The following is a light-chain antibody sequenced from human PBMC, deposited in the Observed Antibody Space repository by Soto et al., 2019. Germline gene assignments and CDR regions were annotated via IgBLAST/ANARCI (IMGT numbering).Light chain of an antibody. V-gene: IGKV1-39*01. J-gene: IGKJ2*01. Sequence: DIQLTQSPPSLSASVGDRVTITCRASQSIATYLNWYQQKPGKAPKLLIYDSSTLRSGVPSRFSGSVSETGFTLTISSLQPEDFATYYCQQSYNAPRTFGQGTKLEIK. CDR2: DSS. CDR1: QSIATY. CDR3: QQSYNAPRT.